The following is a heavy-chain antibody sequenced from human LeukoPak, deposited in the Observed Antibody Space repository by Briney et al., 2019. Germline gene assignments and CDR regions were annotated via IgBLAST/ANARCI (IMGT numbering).Heavy chain of an antibody. V-gene: IGHV4-31*03. Sequence: SETLSLTCTVSGGSISSGTYYWNWIRQHPGKGLEWIGYIYYSGSTYYNPSLKSRISISGDTSKNQFSLKLSSVTAADTAVYYCARDCSSTSCRRSRKPFDYWGQGTLVTVSS. CDR1: GGSISSGTYY. CDR2: IYYSGST. CDR3: ARDCSSTSCRRSRKPFDY. D-gene: IGHD2-2*01. J-gene: IGHJ4*02.